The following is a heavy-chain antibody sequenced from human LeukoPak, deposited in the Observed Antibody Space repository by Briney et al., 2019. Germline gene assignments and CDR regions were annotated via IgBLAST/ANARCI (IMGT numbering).Heavy chain of an antibody. CDR1: GGSISSGGYS. CDR3: ARVSGAVWFDP. J-gene: IGHJ5*02. V-gene: IGHV4-30-2*01. Sequence: SETLSLTCAVSGGSISSGGYSWSWIRQPPGKGLEWIGYIYHSGSTYYNPSLKSRVTISVDRSKNQFSLKLSSVTAADTAVYYCARVSGAVWFDPWGQGTLVTVSS. CDR2: IYHSGST.